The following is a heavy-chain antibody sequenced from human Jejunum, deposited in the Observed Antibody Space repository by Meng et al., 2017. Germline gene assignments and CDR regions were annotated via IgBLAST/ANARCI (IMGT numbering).Heavy chain of an antibody. V-gene: IGHV3-11*04. CDR2: ISSTGSDI. J-gene: IGHJ4*02. CDR3: ARGGGYYFDY. Sequence: GESLMISCAASGFSFSDYYMSWIRQAPGKGHEWVSYISSTGSDINYADSVKCRFTISRDNAKNSLYLQMNSLRDEDTAVYYCARGGGYYFDYWGQGMLVTVSS. CDR1: GFSFSDYY. D-gene: IGHD2-15*01.